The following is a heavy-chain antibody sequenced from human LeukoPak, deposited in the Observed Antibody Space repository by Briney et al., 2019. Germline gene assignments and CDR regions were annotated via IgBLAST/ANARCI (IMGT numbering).Heavy chain of an antibody. D-gene: IGHD1-14*01. CDR3: ARVDPGYYFDY. J-gene: IGHJ4*02. Sequence: PSETLSLTCTVSGGSISSSSYCWGWIRQPPGKGLEWIGSIYYSGSTYYNPSLKSRVTISVDTSKNQFSLKLSSVTAADTAVYYCARVDPGYYFDYWGQGTLVTVSS. CDR2: IYYSGST. CDR1: GGSISSSSYC. V-gene: IGHV4-39*01.